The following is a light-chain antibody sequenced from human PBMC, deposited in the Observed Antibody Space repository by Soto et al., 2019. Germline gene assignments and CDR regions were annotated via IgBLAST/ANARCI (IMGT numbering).Light chain of an antibody. CDR2: EDI. CDR3: YTYAGGSTYL. V-gene: IGLV2-23*01. Sequence: QSVLTQPASVSGSPGQSITISCTGTSSDVGSYSLLPWYQHHPGKAPKLIIYEDIKGPSGVSNRFSGSKSGNTASLRISGLQAEDEADYYCYTYAGGSTYLFGTGTKVTVL. CDR1: SSDVGSYSL. J-gene: IGLJ1*01.